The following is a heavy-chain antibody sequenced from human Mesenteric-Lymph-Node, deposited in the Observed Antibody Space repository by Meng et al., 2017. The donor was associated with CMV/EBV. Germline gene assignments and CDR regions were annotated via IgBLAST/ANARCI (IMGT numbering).Heavy chain of an antibody. CDR2: IGASGYKT. CDR1: GFTFSDYY. Sequence: GESLKISCAGSGFTFSDYYMSWIRQAPGKGLEWVSGIGASGYKTYYADSVKGRFSISRDNSKNTVNLQMNSLRADDTAAYYCAKDRASSNWPQGMDVWGQGTTVTVSS. V-gene: IGHV3-23*01. CDR3: AKDRASSNWPQGMDV. J-gene: IGHJ6*02. D-gene: IGHD6-13*01.